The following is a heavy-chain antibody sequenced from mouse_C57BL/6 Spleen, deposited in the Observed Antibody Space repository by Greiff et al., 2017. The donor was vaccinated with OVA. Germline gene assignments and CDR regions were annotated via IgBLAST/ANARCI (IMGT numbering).Heavy chain of an antibody. J-gene: IGHJ1*03. V-gene: IGHV1-74*01. CDR3: AIPTVVARGYFDV. CDR2: IHPSDSDT. Sequence: QVQLKQPGAELVKPGASVKVSCKASGYTFTSYWMHWVKQRPGQGLEWIGRIHPSDSDTNYNQKFKGKATLTVDKSSSTAYMQLSSLTSEDSAVYYCAIPTVVARGYFDVWGTGTTVTVSS. CDR1: GYTFTSYW. D-gene: IGHD1-1*01.